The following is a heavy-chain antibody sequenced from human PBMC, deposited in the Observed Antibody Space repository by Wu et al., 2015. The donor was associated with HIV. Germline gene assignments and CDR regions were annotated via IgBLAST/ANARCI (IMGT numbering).Heavy chain of an antibody. J-gene: IGHJ2*01. CDR1: GGSFSGYY. D-gene: IGHD4-17*01. CDR3: ARGGGDYWYFDL. Sequence: QVQLQQWGAGLLKPSETLSLTCAVYGGSFSGYYWSWIRQPPGKGLEWIGEINHSGSTNYNPSLKSRVTISVDTSKNQFSLKLSSVTAADTAVYYCARGGGDYWYFDLWGRGTLVTVSS. V-gene: IGHV4-34*01. CDR2: INHSGST.